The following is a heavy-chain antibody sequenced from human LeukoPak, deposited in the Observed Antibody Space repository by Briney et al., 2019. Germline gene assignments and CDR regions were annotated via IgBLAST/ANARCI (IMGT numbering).Heavy chain of an antibody. CDR3: ATYGDSRRRDWYFDL. CDR1: GFTFSTYG. Sequence: GGSLRLSCAASGFTFSTYGMNWVRQAPGKGLEWVSYISSSTSTIYYADSVKGRFTISRDNAKNSLYLQMNSLRDEDTAVYYCATYGDSRRRDWYFDLWGRGTLVTVSS. V-gene: IGHV3-48*02. D-gene: IGHD4-17*01. J-gene: IGHJ2*01. CDR2: ISSSTSTI.